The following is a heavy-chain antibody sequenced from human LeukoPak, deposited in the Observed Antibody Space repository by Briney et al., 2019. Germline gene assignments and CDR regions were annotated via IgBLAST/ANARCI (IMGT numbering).Heavy chain of an antibody. J-gene: IGHJ4*02. CDR3: AKKDSSGYYYGYFDY. V-gene: IGHV3-23*01. CDR1: GFTFSSYS. Sequence: QAGGSLRLSCAASGFTFSSYSMNWVRQAPGKGLEWVSAISGSGGSTYYADSVKGRFTISRDNSKNTLYLQMNSLRAEDTAVYYCAKKDSSGYYYGYFDYWGQGTLVTVSS. D-gene: IGHD3-22*01. CDR2: ISGSGGST.